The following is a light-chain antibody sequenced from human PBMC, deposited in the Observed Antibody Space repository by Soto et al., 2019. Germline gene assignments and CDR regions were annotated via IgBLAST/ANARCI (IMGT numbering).Light chain of an antibody. V-gene: IGKV3-15*01. CDR3: QQYVHWPPGA. Sequence: EIVVTQSQATLSVSPGERVTLSCRASQSVSSSLAWYQQRPGQAPRLLIYDTSTRAAGIAARFSGSGSGTEFTLTISSLQSEDSAVYYCQQYVHWPPGAFGQGTTVESK. CDR2: DTS. CDR1: QSVSSS. J-gene: IGKJ1*01.